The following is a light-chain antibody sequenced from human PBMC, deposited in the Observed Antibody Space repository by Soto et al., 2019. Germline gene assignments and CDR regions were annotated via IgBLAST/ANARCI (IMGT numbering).Light chain of an antibody. CDR1: SSDVGGYNY. J-gene: IGLJ1*01. V-gene: IGLV2-14*03. CDR2: DVS. Sequence: QSALTQPASVSGSPGQSITISCTGTSSDVGGYNYVSWYQQHPGKAPKLMIYDVSNRPSGVSNRFSGSKSGNTASLTISGLQAEDEADYYCSPYTSSNTPLVFGTGTKLTVL. CDR3: SPYTSSNTPLV.